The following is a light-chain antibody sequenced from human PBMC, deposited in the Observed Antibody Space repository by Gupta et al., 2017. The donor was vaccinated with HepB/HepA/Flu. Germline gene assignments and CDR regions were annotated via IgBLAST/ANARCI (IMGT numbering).Light chain of an antibody. CDR1: QAIDNY. CDR3: QRDNGYPFT. CDR2: AAS. J-gene: IGKJ2*01. V-gene: IGKV1-16*01. Sequence: DIQMTQSPSSLSASVGDRVTITCRASQAIDNYLVWFQQKPGKAPRSLIYAASILRSGVPSRFTGSDYGTDFSLTISSLKLKNFPHNYSQRDNGYPFTFGQGTKMEIK.